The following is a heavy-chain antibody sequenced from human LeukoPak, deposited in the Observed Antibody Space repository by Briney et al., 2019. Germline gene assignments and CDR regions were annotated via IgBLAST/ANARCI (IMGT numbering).Heavy chain of an antibody. CDR3: ARDYRRSGRTYYYYMDV. CDR2: ISSSGSTI. V-gene: IGHV3-11*04. J-gene: IGHJ6*03. D-gene: IGHD3-10*01. CDR1: GFTFSDYY. Sequence: PGGSLRLSCAASGFTFSDYYMSWIRQAPGKGLEWVSYISSSGSTIYYADSVKGLFTISRDNAKNSLYLQMNSLRAEDTAVYYCARDYRRSGRTYYYYMDVWGKGTTVTVSS.